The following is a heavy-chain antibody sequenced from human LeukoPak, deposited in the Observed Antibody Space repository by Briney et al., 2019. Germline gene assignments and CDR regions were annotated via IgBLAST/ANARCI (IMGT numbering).Heavy chain of an antibody. CDR3: ARERTGFDP. CDR1: GDSVSSNSAA. Sequence: WRTLPLTCAISGDSVSSNSAAWIWMRPSPSRGLEWLGRTYYRSKWYNDYALSVNSRITINQDTSKNQYSQQLNSVTPEDTAVYYCARERTGFDPWGQGTLVTVSS. V-gene: IGHV6-1*01. CDR2: TYYRSKWYN. D-gene: IGHD1-1*01. J-gene: IGHJ5*02.